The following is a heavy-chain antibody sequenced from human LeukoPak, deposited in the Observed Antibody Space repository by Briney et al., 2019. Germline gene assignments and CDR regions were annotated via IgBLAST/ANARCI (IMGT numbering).Heavy chain of an antibody. CDR2: ISGGGTGI. Sequence: PGGSLRLSCTASGFIFSNFAMSWVRQAPGKGLEWVSTISGGGTGIYYADSVKGRFTISRDNSKNTLYLQMNSLQTEDTGVYYCTTELVWFGVLGFWGQGTLATVSS. CDR1: GFIFSNFA. CDR3: TTELVWFGVLGF. D-gene: IGHD3-10*01. V-gene: IGHV3-23*01. J-gene: IGHJ4*02.